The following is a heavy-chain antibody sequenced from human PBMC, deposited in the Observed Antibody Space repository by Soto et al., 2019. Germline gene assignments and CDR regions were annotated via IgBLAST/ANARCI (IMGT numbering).Heavy chain of an antibody. J-gene: IGHJ4*02. Sequence: GGSLRLSCAASGFTFSSYGMHWVRQAPGKGLEWVAVIWYDGGNKYYADTVKGRFTISRDNSKNTLYLQMNSLRAEDTAVYYCAKALESIAAAGTLIDYWGQGTLVTVSS. CDR3: AKALESIAAAGTLIDY. CDR1: GFTFSSYG. CDR2: IWYDGGNK. D-gene: IGHD6-13*01. V-gene: IGHV3-33*06.